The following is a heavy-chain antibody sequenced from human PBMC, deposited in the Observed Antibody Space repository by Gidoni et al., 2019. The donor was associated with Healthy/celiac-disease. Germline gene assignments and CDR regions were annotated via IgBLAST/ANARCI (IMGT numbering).Heavy chain of an antibody. J-gene: IGHJ4*02. CDR1: GGPFSSYA. CDR2: IIPIFGTA. V-gene: IGHV1-69*01. CDR3: ARDRDGRWYFDY. D-gene: IGHD2-15*01. Sequence: QVQLVQSGAEVKKPGSSVNVSCKASGGPFSSYAISWVRQAPGQGLEWIGGIIPIFGTANDEQKCQGRVTITADESTSTAYMELSSLRSEDTAVYYCARDRDGRWYFDYWGQGTLVTVSS.